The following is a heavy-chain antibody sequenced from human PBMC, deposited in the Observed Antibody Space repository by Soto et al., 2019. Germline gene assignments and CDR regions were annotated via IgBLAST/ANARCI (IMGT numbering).Heavy chain of an antibody. CDR1: GFTFSSYA. Sequence: VQLVESGGGVVQPGRSLRLSCAASGFTFSSYAMHWVRQAPGKGLEWVAVISYDGSNKYYADSVKGRFTISRDNSKNTLYLQMNSLRAEDTAVYYCARDLYDFWSGYYPYGMDVWGQGTTVTVSS. V-gene: IGHV3-30-3*01. CDR2: ISYDGSNK. CDR3: ARDLYDFWSGYYPYGMDV. J-gene: IGHJ6*02. D-gene: IGHD3-3*01.